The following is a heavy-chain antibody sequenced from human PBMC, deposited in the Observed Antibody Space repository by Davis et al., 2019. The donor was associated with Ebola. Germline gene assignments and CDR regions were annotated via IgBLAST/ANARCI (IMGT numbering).Heavy chain of an antibody. CDR1: GYSFTSYG. Sequence: GESLKISCKGSGYSFTSYGISWVRQAPGQGLEWMGWISAYNGNTNYAQKLQGRVTMTTDTSTSTAYMELRSLRSEDTAVYYCARGDYDFITLDYWGQGTLVTVSS. V-gene: IGHV1-18*01. J-gene: IGHJ4*02. CDR3: ARGDYDFITLDY. D-gene: IGHD3-3*01. CDR2: ISAYNGNT.